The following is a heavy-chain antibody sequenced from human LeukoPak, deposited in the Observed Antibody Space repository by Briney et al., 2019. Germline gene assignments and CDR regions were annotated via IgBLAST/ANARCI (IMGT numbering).Heavy chain of an antibody. J-gene: IGHJ4*02. CDR3: ARGLSYYGSGLDY. CDR2: ISYDGGNK. D-gene: IGHD3-10*01. Sequence: PGGSLRLSCAAFGFTFSSYAMSWVRQAPGKGLEWVAVISYDGGNKYYADSVKGRFTISRDNSKNTLYLQMGSLRAEDMAVYYCARGLSYYGSGLDYWGQGTLVTVSS. V-gene: IGHV3-30*14. CDR1: GFTFSSYA.